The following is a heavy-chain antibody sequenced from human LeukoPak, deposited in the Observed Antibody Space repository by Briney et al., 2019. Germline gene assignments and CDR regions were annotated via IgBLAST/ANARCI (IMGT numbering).Heavy chain of an antibody. CDR1: GFTFSGSA. CDR2: IRRKANSYPT. CDR3: TARWAYYDFWSGNDY. J-gene: IGHJ4*02. D-gene: IGHD3-3*01. Sequence: GGALRLSCAASGFTFSGSAMNWVGQAPGKGREGVGRIRRKANSYPTASAASVNRRFTISTDASNNTAYLQMNSLKTEATAVYYSTARWAYYDFWSGNDYWGQGTLVTVSS. V-gene: IGHV3-73*01.